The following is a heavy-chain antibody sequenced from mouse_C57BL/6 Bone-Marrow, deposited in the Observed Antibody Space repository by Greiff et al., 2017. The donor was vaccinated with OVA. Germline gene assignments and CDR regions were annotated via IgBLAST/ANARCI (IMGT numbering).Heavy chain of an antibody. D-gene: IGHD2-1*01. CDR1: GFTFSSYA. V-gene: IGHV5-9-1*02. CDR2: ISSGGDYI. CDR3: TRDGNYGSFDY. J-gene: IGHJ2*01. Sequence: EVQLVESGEGLVKPGGSLKLSCAASGFTFSSYAMSWVRQTPEKRLEWVAYISSGGDYIYYADTVKGRFTISRDTARNTLYLQMSSLKSEDTAMYYCTRDGNYGSFDYWGQGTTLTVSS.